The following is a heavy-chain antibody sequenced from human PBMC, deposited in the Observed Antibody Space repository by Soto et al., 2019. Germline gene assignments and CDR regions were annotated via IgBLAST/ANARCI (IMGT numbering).Heavy chain of an antibody. J-gene: IGHJ4*02. D-gene: IGHD5-12*01. CDR2: IRSKANSYAT. Sequence: EVQLVESGGGLVQPGGSLKLSCAASGFTFSGSAMHWVRQASGKGLEWVGRIRSKANSYATAYAASVKGRFTISRDDSKNTAYLQMNSLKTEDTAVYYCTRAFSGYDEFDYWGQGTLVTVSS. CDR1: GFTFSGSA. V-gene: IGHV3-73*02. CDR3: TRAFSGYDEFDY.